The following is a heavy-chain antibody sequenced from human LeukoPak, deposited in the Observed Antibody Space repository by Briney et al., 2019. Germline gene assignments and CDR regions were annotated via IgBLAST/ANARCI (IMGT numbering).Heavy chain of an antibody. V-gene: IGHV4-59*08. D-gene: IGHD3-22*01. Sequence: SETLSLPCTVSGGSISSYYWSWIRQPPGKGLEWIGYIYYRGSTNYNPSLKSRVTISVDTSKNHFSLKLSSVTAADTGVYYCARHPTYYPGTGFDYWGQGTLVTVSS. CDR1: GGSISSYY. CDR3: ARHPTYYPGTGFDY. J-gene: IGHJ4*02. CDR2: IYYRGST.